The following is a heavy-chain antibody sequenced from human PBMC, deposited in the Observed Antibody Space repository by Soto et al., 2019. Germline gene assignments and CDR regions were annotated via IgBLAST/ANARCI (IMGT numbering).Heavy chain of an antibody. D-gene: IGHD6-13*01. CDR1: GFTFSSYG. CDR3: AREGGGIAAAGIDY. Sequence: GGSLRLSCAASGFTFSSYGMHWVRQAPGKGLEWVAVIWYDGSNKYYADSVKGRFTISRDNSKNTLYLQMNSLRAEETAVYYCAREGGGIAAAGIDYWGQGTLVTVSS. J-gene: IGHJ4*02. CDR2: IWYDGSNK. V-gene: IGHV3-33*01.